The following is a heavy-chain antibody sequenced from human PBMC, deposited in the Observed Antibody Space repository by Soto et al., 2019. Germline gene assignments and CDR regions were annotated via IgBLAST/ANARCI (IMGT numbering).Heavy chain of an antibody. CDR3: ARHGLLSRYSSGWTALKGYYGMDV. J-gene: IGHJ6*02. D-gene: IGHD6-19*01. V-gene: IGHV3-21*01. Sequence: GGALRLSCAASGFTFSSYSMNWVRQAPGNGLEWVSSISSSSSYIYYADSVKGRFTISRDNAKNSLYLQMNSLRAEDTAVYYCARHGLLSRYSSGWTALKGYYGMDVWGQGSTVTVSS. CDR2: ISSSSSYI. CDR1: GFTFSSYS.